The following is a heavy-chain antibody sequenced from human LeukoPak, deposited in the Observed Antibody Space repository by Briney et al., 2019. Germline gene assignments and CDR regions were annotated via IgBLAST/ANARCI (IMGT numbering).Heavy chain of an antibody. Sequence: GSSVKVSCKASGCTFISYAMSWVRQAPGQGLAWMGGIIHIFGTANYAQKFQGRVTITADESTSTAYMELSTPRSEETTVDYCASRTYGWGSYDFDYWGQGTLVTVSS. J-gene: IGHJ4*02. CDR3: ASRTYGWGSYDFDY. V-gene: IGHV1-69*01. CDR2: IIHIFGTA. D-gene: IGHD3-10*01. CDR1: GCTFISYA.